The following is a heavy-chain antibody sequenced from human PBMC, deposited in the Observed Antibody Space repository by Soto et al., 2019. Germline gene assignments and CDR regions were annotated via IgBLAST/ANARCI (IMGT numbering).Heavy chain of an antibody. CDR3: AHAPLTTFGASYGMDV. CDR1: GSSLTTSGVG. Sequence: SGPTLVNPTQTLTLTFTLFGSSLTTSGVGVGWIRQPPGKALEWLAVIYWNDDKRYSPSLKSRLTITKDTSKNQVVLTMTNMDPMDTATYHCAHAPLTTFGASYGMDVWGQGTTVTVSS. CDR2: IYWNDDK. J-gene: IGHJ6*02. D-gene: IGHD3-3*01. V-gene: IGHV2-5*01.